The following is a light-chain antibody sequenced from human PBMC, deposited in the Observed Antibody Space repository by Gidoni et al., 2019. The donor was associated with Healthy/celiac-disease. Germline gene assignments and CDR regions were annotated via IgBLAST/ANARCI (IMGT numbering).Light chain of an antibody. CDR3: QQRSNWPWT. Sequence: ELVLPQSPATLSFSPGERATLSCRASQSVSSYLAWYQQKPGQAPRLLIYDASNRATGIPARFSGSGSGTDFTLTISSLEPEDFAVYYCQQRSNWPWTFGQXTKVEIK. J-gene: IGKJ1*01. CDR1: QSVSSY. V-gene: IGKV3-11*01. CDR2: DAS.